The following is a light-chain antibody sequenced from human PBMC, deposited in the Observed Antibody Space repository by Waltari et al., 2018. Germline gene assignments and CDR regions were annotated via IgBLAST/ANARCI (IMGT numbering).Light chain of an antibody. CDR3: SSYTSSSTGV. J-gene: IGLJ1*01. CDR2: DVS. Sequence: QSALTQPASVSGSPGQSITIPCTGTSSDVGGYNHFSWYQQHPGKAPKLMIYDVSKRPSGVSNRFSGSKSGNTASLTISGLQAEDEADYYCSSYTSSSTGVFGTGTKVTVL. CDR1: SSDVGGYNH. V-gene: IGLV2-14*01.